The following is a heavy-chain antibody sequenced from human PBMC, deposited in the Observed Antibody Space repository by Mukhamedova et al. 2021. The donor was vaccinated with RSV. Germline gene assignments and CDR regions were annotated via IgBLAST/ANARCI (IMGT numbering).Heavy chain of an antibody. J-gene: IGHJ4*01. CDR2: IYTSGST. V-gene: IGHV4-61*02. CDR3: ARNYDRSGYYFEY. Sequence: GGFISGGTYYWSWIRQPAGKGLEWIGRIYTSGSTNYNPSLKSRVTISVDTAKNQFSLKLSSVTAADTAVYYCARNYDRSGYYFEY. D-gene: IGHD3-22*01. CDR1: GGFISGGTYY.